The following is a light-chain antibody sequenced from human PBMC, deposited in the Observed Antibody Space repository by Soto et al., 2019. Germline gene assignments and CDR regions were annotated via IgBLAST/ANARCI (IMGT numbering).Light chain of an antibody. CDR3: LQVYSFPRT. CDR2: AAC. CDR1: QDIGGR. V-gene: IGKV1-12*01. J-gene: IGKJ1*01. Sequence: DSAMTQTQCSVPASVGDKITITCRASQDIGGRLAWFQQKPGKAPQYLIQAACILQSGVPSRFSGSGSGTEFILTINNLQPEDFASYFCLQVYSFPRTFGLGTKVDIK.